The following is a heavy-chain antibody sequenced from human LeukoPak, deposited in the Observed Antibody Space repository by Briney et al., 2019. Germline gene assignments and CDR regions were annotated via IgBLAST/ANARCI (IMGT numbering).Heavy chain of an antibody. D-gene: IGHD6-19*01. V-gene: IGHV3-23*01. Sequence: GGSLRLSCVASGFTLTSDAMNWVRQAPGKGLEWVSSTVSRGTTQYADSVKGRFTVSRDTSRNTLYLQMNSLRADDTAVYYCAKCSTSAYTTGWCNWIDPWGQGTLVTVS. J-gene: IGHJ5*02. CDR3: AKCSTSAYTTGWCNWIDP. CDR1: GFTLTSDA. CDR2: TVSRGTT.